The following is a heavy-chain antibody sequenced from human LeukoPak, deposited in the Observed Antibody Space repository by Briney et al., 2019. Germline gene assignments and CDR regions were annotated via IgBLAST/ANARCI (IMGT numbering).Heavy chain of an antibody. J-gene: IGHJ4*02. CDR1: RYTLTELS. CDR2: FDPENGET. CDR3: TRSAVVLPYYFDY. D-gene: IGHD3-22*01. Sequence: ASVKVSCKVFRYTLTELSMHWVRQAPGKGLEWMGSFDPENGETLYAQEFQGRVTLTEDTSADTAYMELISLRSEDTALYYCTRSAVVLPYYFDYWGQGTLVTVSS. V-gene: IGHV1-24*01.